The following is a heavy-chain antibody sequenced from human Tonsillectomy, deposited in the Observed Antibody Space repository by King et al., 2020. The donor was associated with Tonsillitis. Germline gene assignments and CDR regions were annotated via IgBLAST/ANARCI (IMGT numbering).Heavy chain of an antibody. J-gene: IGHJ4*02. Sequence: VQLVESGGGVVQPGRSLRLSCAASGFTFSNYAMHWVRQAPGKGLEWVAVISSYDGSRQYYGDSVKGRFTISRDNSKNTLYLQMNSLRPEDTAVFCCARDLPHCSTANCYGHVFDYWGQGTLVTVSS. CDR2: ISSYDGSRQ. CDR1: GFTFSNYA. CDR3: ARDLPHCSTANCYGHVFDY. V-gene: IGHV3-30*04. D-gene: IGHD2-2*01.